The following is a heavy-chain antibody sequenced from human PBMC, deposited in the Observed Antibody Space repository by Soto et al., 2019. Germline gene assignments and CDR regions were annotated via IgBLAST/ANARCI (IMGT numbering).Heavy chain of an antibody. CDR3: ARGRGSSWYADYYYGMDV. J-gene: IGHJ6*02. Sequence: SETLSLSCAVYGGSFSGYYWSWIRQPPGKGLEWIGEINHSGSTNYNPSLKSRVTISVDTSKNQFSLKLSSVTAADTAVYYCARGRGSSWYADYYYGMDVWGQGTTVTVSS. D-gene: IGHD6-13*01. V-gene: IGHV4-34*01. CDR2: INHSGST. CDR1: GGSFSGYY.